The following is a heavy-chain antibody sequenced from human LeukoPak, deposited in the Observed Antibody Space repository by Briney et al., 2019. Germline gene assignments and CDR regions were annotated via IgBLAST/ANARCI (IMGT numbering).Heavy chain of an antibody. V-gene: IGHV3-23*01. J-gene: IGHJ3*01. CDR1: GFTFNKNA. CDR3: ARDRSSWPHDAFDV. D-gene: IGHD2-2*01. CDR2: ISSGGGTT. Sequence: GGSLRLSCGASGFTFNKNAMSWVRQAPGKGLEWVSCISSGGGTTSYAQSVKGRFTISRDNSKNTVYLQMNGLRAEDTAVYYCARDRSSWPHDAFDVWGQGTMVTVSA.